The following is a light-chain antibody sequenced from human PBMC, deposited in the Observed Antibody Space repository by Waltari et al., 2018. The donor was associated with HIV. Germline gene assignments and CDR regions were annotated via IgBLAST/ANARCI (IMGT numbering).Light chain of an antibody. CDR3: QSYDTNNHLI. J-gene: IGLJ2*01. V-gene: IGLV6-57*04. CDR2: EDT. Sequence: NFMLTQPHSMSESPGRTVTISCTRSSGNIASNSVQWHQQRPGSAPITVIYEDTQRPSGVPEYFSGSLDSSSNSASLTISGLKSEDEADYYCQSYDTNNHLIFGGGTKLTVL. CDR1: SGNIASNS.